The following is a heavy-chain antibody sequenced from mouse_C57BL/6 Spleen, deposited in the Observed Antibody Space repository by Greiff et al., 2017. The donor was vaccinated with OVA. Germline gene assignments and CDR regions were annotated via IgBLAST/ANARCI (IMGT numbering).Heavy chain of an antibody. CDR3: TTFYGSSLSYFDY. D-gene: IGHD1-1*01. CDR1: GFNIKDYY. CDR2: IDPEDGDT. J-gene: IGHJ2*01. V-gene: IGHV14-1*01. Sequence: EVKLMESGAELVRPGASVKLSCTASGFNIKDYYMHWVKQRPEQGLEWIGRIDPEDGDTEYAPKFQGKATMTADTSSNTAYLQLSSLTSEDTAVYYCTTFYGSSLSYFDYWGQGTTLTVSS.